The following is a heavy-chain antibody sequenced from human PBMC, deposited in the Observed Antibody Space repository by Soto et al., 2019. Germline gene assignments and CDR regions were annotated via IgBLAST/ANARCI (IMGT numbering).Heavy chain of an antibody. Sequence: EVQVVESGGALVQPGGSLRLSCAASGFTFSNYWMHWVRQVPGEGLVWVSSINNDGSRTWYADSVRGRIAMSRDTARNLVYLQMNNLRAEDTDVYYCGTTFEYWGQGALVTVSS. D-gene: IGHD1-1*01. CDR3: GTTFEY. CDR1: GFTFSNYW. V-gene: IGHV3-74*01. J-gene: IGHJ4*02. CDR2: INNDGSRT.